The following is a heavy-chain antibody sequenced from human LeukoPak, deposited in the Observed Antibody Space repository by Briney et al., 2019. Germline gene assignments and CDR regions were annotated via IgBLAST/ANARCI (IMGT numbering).Heavy chain of an antibody. Sequence: PSETLSLTCTVSGGSISSSSYYWSWIRQPAGKGLEWIGRIYTSGSTNYNSSLKSRVTMSVDTSKNQFSLKLSSVTAADTAVYYCARHGGSGKSHFDYWGQGTLVTVSS. D-gene: IGHD3-10*01. J-gene: IGHJ4*02. V-gene: IGHV4-61*02. CDR2: IYTSGST. CDR3: ARHGGSGKSHFDY. CDR1: GGSISSSSYY.